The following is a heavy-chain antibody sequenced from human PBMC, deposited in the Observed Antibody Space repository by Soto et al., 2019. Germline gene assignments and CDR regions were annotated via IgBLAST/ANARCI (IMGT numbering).Heavy chain of an antibody. CDR3: AKSAPPSSGRYQYYFDY. CDR2: ISVSGGST. CDR1: VFTFNNYA. D-gene: IGHD3-22*01. V-gene: IGHV3-23*01. Sequence: GWSLRLSCASSVFTFNNYAMRWVRQAPGKGLEWVSSISVSGGSTFYADSVKGRFTISRDNSKNTLYLQMNSLRAEDTAVYYCAKSAPPSSGRYQYYFDYWGQGTLVTVS. J-gene: IGHJ4*02.